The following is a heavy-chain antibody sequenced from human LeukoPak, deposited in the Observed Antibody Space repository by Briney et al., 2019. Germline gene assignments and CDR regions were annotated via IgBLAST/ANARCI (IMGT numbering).Heavy chain of an antibody. J-gene: IGHJ4*02. V-gene: IGHV1-46*01. CDR3: ARPGVGYYYDSSGYPYY. CDR2: INPSGGST. CDR1: GYTFTSYY. Sequence: ASVKVSCKASGYTFTSYYMHWVRQAPGQGLEWMGIINPSGGSTSYAQKFQGRVTMTRDTSTSTVYMELSRLRSDDTAVYYCARPGVGYYYDSSGYPYYWGQGTLVTVSS. D-gene: IGHD3-22*01.